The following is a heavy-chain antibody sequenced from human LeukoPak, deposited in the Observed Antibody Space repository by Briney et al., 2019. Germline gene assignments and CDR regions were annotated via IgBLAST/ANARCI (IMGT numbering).Heavy chain of an antibody. CDR3: ARRGTDASFSFFDV. CDR2: ISGDTTYI. Sequence: GGSLRLSCAASGFTFSSYTMHWVRQIPGERPEWVSSISGDTTYIYYADSLKGRFTISRDNTNASLFLQMNSLRAEDTATYFCARRGTDASFSFFDVWGQGTMVTVSS. J-gene: IGHJ3*01. CDR1: GFTFSSYT. D-gene: IGHD1-1*01. V-gene: IGHV3-21*01.